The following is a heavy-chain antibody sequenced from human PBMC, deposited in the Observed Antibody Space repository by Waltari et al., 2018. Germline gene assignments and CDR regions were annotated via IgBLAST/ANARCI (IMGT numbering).Heavy chain of an antibody. CDR3: ARVDSSWYGYYYYMDV. CDR2: IYYSGST. CDR1: GGSISSGGYY. Sequence: QVQLQESGPGLVKPSQTLSLTCTVSGGSISSGGYYWSWIRQHPGKGLEWIGYIYYSGSTYYNPSLKSRVTISVDTSKNQCSLKLSSVTAADTAVYYCARVDSSWYGYYYYMDVWGKGTTVTVSS. D-gene: IGHD6-13*01. J-gene: IGHJ6*03. V-gene: IGHV4-31*03.